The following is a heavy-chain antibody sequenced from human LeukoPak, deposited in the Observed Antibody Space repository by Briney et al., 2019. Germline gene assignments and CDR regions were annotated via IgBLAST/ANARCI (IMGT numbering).Heavy chain of an antibody. V-gene: IGHV3-30*01. CDR3: ARDKASTKTGIAAAATNDPVFGY. CDR1: GITFSNYA. J-gene: IGHJ4*02. Sequence: GRSLRLSCAASGITFSNYAMHWVRQAPGKGLEWAAVISYDGSNKYYADSVKGRFTISRDNSKNTLYLQMNSLRAEDTAVYYCARDKASTKTGIAAAATNDPVFGYWGQGTLVTVSS. CDR2: ISYDGSNK. D-gene: IGHD6-13*01.